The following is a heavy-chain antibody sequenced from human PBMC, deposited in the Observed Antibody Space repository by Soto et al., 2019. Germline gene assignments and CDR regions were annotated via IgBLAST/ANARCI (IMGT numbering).Heavy chain of an antibody. D-gene: IGHD2-15*01. V-gene: IGHV3-30-3*01. Sequence: QVQLVESGGGVVQPGRSLRLSCAASGFTFSSYAMHWVRQAPGKGLEWVAVISYDGSNKYYADSVKGRFTISRDNSKYTLYLQMNSVRAEDTAVYYCARDSCSGGSCHSRPHHVIQHWGQGTLVTVSS. J-gene: IGHJ1*01. CDR1: GFTFSSYA. CDR2: ISYDGSNK. CDR3: ARDSCSGGSCHSRPHHVIQH.